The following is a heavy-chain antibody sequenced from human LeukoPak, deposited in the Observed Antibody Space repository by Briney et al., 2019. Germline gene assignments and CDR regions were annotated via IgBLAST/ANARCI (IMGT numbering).Heavy chain of an antibody. CDR3: ARGITGTRLFDY. CDR2: ISSSSSYI. V-gene: IGHV3-21*01. CDR1: GFTFSSYS. D-gene: IGHD1-7*01. Sequence: GGSLRLSCAASGFTFSSYSMNWVRQAPGKGLEWVSSISSSSSYIYYADSVKGRFTISRDNAENSLYLQMNSLRAEDTAVYYCARGITGTRLFDYWGQGTLVTVSS. J-gene: IGHJ4*02.